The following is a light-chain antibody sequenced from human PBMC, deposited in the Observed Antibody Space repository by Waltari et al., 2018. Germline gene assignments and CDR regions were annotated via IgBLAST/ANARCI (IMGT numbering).Light chain of an antibody. CDR1: QSIDFY. CDR2: ASN. CDR3: QQSYSSPWT. Sequence: DIQMTQSPSSLSASVGDRITITCRASQSIDFYLHWYRQRPGKAPELMIYASNILQSGVPSRFRGSGYGTEFTLTISSLQTEDFAIYYCQQSYSSPWTFGPGTKVEIK. V-gene: IGKV1-39*01. J-gene: IGKJ1*01.